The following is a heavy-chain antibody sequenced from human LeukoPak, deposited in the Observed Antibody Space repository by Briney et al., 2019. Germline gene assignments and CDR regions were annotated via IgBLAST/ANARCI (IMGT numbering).Heavy chain of an antibody. Sequence: PSETLSLTCTVSGASISSYYWSWIRQPPGKGLEWIGEINHSGSTNYNPSLKSRVTISVDTSKNQFSLKLSSVTAADTAVYYCARGTGYNQHAVDYWGQGTLVTVSS. J-gene: IGHJ4*02. CDR1: GASISSYY. D-gene: IGHD5-24*01. V-gene: IGHV4-34*01. CDR2: INHSGST. CDR3: ARGTGYNQHAVDY.